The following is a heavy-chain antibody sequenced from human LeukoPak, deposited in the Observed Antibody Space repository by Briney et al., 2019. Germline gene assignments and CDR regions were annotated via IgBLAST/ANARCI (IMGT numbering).Heavy chain of an antibody. CDR3: TRPVSSWEFDY. V-gene: IGHV3-73*01. J-gene: IGHJ4*02. D-gene: IGHD6-13*01. CDR1: GFTFSGSA. CDR2: IRSKANSYAT. Sequence: PGGSLRLSCAASGFTFSGSAMHWVRQASGKGLEWVGRIRSKANSYATAYAASVKGRFTISRDDSKNTAYLQMNSLKTEDTAVYYCTRPVSSWEFDYWGQGTLVTVSS.